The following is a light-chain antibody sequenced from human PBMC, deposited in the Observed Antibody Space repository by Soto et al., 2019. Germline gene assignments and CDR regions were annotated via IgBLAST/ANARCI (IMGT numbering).Light chain of an antibody. CDR3: QQYGSSGT. V-gene: IGKV3-20*01. Sequence: EILLTHSPGTLSLSPGESATLSCRSSQSVSNNYLACYQQKPGQAPRLLIYGASNRATGIPDRFSGSGSGIDFTLTISRLEPEEFAVYYCQQYGSSGTFGQGTKVDIK. J-gene: IGKJ1*01. CDR2: GAS. CDR1: QSVSNNY.